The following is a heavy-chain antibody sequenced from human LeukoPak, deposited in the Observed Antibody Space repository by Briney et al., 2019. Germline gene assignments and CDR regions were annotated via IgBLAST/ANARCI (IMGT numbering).Heavy chain of an antibody. J-gene: IGHJ6*02. D-gene: IGHD4-17*01. CDR1: GFTFSSYS. Sequence: PGGSLRLSCAASGFTFSSYSMNWVRQAPGKGLVWVSRINSDGSSTSYADSVKGRFTISRDNAKNTLYLQMNSLRAEDTAVYFCARDYGDYDYYYYGMDVWGQGTTVTVSS. CDR2: INSDGSST. V-gene: IGHV3-74*01. CDR3: ARDYGDYDYYYYGMDV.